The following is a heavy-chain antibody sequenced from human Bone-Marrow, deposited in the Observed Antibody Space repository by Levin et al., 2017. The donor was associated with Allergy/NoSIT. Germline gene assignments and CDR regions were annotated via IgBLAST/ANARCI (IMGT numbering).Heavy chain of an antibody. Sequence: PGGSLRLSCAASGFTFSNYWMAWVRQAPGKGLEWVAKIKQDGSEKYHVDSVKGRFIISRDNARNSLYLQMNSLRVEDTAIFYCARYRSGAYDMDYWGQGTLVTVSS. CDR1: GFTFSNYW. CDR2: IKQDGSEK. J-gene: IGHJ4*02. V-gene: IGHV3-7*04. CDR3: ARYRSGAYDMDY. D-gene: IGHD3-9*01.